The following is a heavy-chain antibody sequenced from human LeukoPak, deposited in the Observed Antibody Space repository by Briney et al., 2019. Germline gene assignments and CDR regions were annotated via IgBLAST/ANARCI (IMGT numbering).Heavy chain of an antibody. CDR3: ARVGGSYYSTRPAEYFQH. Sequence: AGGSLRLSRAASGFTFSSYWMHWVRQAPGKGLMWVSRINSDGSSTSYADSVKGRFTISRDDAKNTLYLQMNSLRAEDTAVYYCARVGGSYYSTRPAEYFQHWGQGTLVTVSS. V-gene: IGHV3-74*01. CDR2: INSDGSST. CDR1: GFTFSSYW. J-gene: IGHJ1*01. D-gene: IGHD1-26*01.